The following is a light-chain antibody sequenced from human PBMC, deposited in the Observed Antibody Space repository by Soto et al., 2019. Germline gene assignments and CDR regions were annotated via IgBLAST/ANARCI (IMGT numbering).Light chain of an antibody. CDR3: SSYAGSSNV. CDR2: EVN. J-gene: IGLJ1*01. Sequence: QSVLTQPASVSGSPGQAITISCTGTSSDVGGFNYVSWYQQHPGKAPQPVIYEVNKRPSGVPDRFSGSKSGNTASLTVSGLQAEDEADYYCSSYAGSSNVFGTGTKVTVL. V-gene: IGLV2-8*01. CDR1: SSDVGGFNY.